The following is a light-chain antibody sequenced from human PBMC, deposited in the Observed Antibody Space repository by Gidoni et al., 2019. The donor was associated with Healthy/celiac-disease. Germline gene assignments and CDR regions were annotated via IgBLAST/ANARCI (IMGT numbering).Light chain of an antibody. J-gene: IGKJ4*01. Sequence: DIQMTQSPSSLSASVGDRVTITCQASQDISNYLNWYQQKPGKAPKLLIYDASNLETGVPPRFSGSGSGTDFTFTISSLQPEDIATYYCQQYDNRPLTFGGGIKVEIK. CDR3: QQYDNRPLT. CDR2: DAS. CDR1: QDISNY. V-gene: IGKV1-33*01.